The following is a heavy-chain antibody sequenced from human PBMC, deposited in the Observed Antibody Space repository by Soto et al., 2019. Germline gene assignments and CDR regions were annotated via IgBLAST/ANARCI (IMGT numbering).Heavy chain of an antibody. CDR1: GVYVSSGSYY. Sequence: QVQLQESGPGLVKPSETLSLTGTVSGVYVSSGSYYCRWIRQPPGKGLEWIGYIDYSGRTNYHPSLKSRVTISVDTSKNQFTLKLRSVTASDTAVYYCARGIEGWYQGRYYYGMEIWGQGTTVTVS. CDR3: ARGIEGWYQGRYYYGMEI. J-gene: IGHJ6*02. D-gene: IGHD6-19*01. V-gene: IGHV4-61*01. CDR2: IDYSGRT.